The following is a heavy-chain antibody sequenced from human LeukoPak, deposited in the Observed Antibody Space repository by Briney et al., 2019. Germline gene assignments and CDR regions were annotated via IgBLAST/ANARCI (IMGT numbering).Heavy chain of an antibody. CDR1: GGSISSGSYY. Sequence: PSQTLSLTCTVSGGSISSGSYYWSWIRQPAGKGLEWIGRIYTSGSTNYNPSLKSRVTISVDTSKNQFSLKLSSVTAADTAVYYCARSVGQWLRSNSFVYWGQGTLVTVSS. CDR3: ARSVGQWLRSNSFVY. J-gene: IGHJ4*02. CDR2: IYTSGST. D-gene: IGHD5-12*01. V-gene: IGHV4-61*02.